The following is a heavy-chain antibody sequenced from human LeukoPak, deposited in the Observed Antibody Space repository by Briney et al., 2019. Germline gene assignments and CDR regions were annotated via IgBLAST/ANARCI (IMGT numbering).Heavy chain of an antibody. CDR1: GVSSSSSY. D-gene: IGHD6-13*01. CDR3: ARHAAYSSLA. J-gene: IGHJ5*02. V-gene: IGHV4-59*08. CDR2: IFYTGDS. Sequence: SETLSLTCTVSGVSSSSSYWSWIRQPPGKGLEWIGYIFYTGDSNHNPSFKSRVSISLDTSKDQISLKLSSVTAADTAVYYCARHAAYSSLAWGQGTLVIVSS.